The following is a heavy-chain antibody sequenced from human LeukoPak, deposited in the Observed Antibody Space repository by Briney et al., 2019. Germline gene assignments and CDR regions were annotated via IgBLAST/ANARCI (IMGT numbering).Heavy chain of an antibody. J-gene: IGHJ4*02. CDR3: ARVASSSYIVDY. D-gene: IGHD3-22*01. CDR2: MNPNSGNT. CDR1: GYTFTSYD. V-gene: IGHV1-8*01. Sequence: GASVKVSCKASGYTFTSYDIHWVRQATGQGLEWMGWMNPNSGNTGYVQKFQGRVTMTMKTSISTAYMELSSLKSEDTAVYYCARVASSSYIVDYWGQGTLVTVSS.